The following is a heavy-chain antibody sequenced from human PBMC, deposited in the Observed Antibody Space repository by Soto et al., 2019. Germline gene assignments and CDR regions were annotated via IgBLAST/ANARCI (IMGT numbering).Heavy chain of an antibody. CDR1: GFTFSSYG. J-gene: IGHJ3*02. CDR2: ISYDGSTI. D-gene: IGHD2-2*02. V-gene: IGHV3-30*18. Sequence: QVQLVESGGGVVQPGRSLRLSCAASGFTFSSYGMHWVRQAPGKGLEWVAVISYDGSTIYYGDSVKGRFTISRDNSKNTLYLHMNSLRGEDTAVYYCAKDAGPLLYGAAFDIWGQGTMVTVSS. CDR3: AKDAGPLLYGAAFDI.